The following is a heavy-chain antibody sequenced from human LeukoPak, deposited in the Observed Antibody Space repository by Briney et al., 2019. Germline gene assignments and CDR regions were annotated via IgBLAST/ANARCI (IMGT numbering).Heavy chain of an antibody. CDR1: GFTVSNKF. J-gene: IGHJ4*02. Sequence: GGSLRLSCAASGFTVSNKFMSWVRRAPGKGLEWVSIIFDVSTIYYADAVKGRFTISRDNSKNTLYLQMDSLRVEDTALYYCAGGMSDSMGPFDYWGQGTQVTVSS. CDR3: AGGMSDSMGPFDY. CDR2: IFDVSTI. D-gene: IGHD2-21*01. V-gene: IGHV3-53*01.